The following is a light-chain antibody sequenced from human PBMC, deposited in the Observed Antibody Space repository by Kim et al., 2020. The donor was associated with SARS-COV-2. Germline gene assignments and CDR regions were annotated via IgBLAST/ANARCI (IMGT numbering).Light chain of an antibody. CDR1: SSNIGAGYN. Sequence: QRVIISCTGSSSNIGAGYNVHWYQQVPGTPPKLLIYVNSNRPSGVPDRFSGSKSGTSASLAITGLQAEDEADYYCQSFDSSLTGRVFGGGTQLTVL. CDR3: QSFDSSLTGRV. V-gene: IGLV1-40*01. J-gene: IGLJ3*02. CDR2: VNS.